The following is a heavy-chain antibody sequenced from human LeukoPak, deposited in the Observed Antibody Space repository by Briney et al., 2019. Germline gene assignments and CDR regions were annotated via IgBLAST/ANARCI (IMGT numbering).Heavy chain of an antibody. CDR2: IYYSGST. J-gene: IGHJ4*02. Sequence: PSETLSLTCTVSGGSISSSSYYWGWIRQPPGKGLEWIGSIYYSGSTYYNPSLKSRVTISVDTSKNQFSLKLSSVTAADTAVYYRARQPLIYYDSSGYYLDYWGQGTLVTVSS. V-gene: IGHV4-39*01. CDR3: ARQPLIYYDSSGYYLDY. CDR1: GGSISSSSYY. D-gene: IGHD3-22*01.